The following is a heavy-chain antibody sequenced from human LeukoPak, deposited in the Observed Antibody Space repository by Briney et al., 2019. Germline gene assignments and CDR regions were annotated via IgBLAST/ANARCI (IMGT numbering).Heavy chain of an antibody. V-gene: IGHV4-34*01. CDR2: INHSGST. CDR1: GGSFSGYY. Sequence: PSETLSLTCAVYGGSFSGYYWSWIRQPPGKGLEWIGEINHSGSTNYNPSLKSRVTISVDTSKNQFSLKLSSVTAADTAVYYCARGSGWRRGKIDPWGQGTLVTVSS. CDR3: ARGSGWRRGKIDP. J-gene: IGHJ5*02. D-gene: IGHD6-19*01.